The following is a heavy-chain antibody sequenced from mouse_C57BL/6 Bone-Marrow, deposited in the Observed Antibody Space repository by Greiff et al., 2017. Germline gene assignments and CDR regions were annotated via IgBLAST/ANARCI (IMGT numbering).Heavy chain of an antibody. V-gene: IGHV1-19*01. D-gene: IGHD1-1*01. CDR1: GYTFTDYY. CDR2: INPYNGGT. Sequence: EVQLQQSGPVLVKPGASVKMSCKASGYTFTDYYMNWVKQSHGKSLEWIGVINPYNGGTSYNQKFKGKATLTVDKSSSTAYMELNSLTSEDSAVYYCARGWVVAHYAMDYWGQGTSVTVSS. CDR3: ARGWVVAHYAMDY. J-gene: IGHJ4*01.